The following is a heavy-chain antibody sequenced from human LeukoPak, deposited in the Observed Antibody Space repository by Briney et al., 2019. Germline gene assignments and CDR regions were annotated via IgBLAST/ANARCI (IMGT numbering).Heavy chain of an antibody. Sequence: SETLSLTCTVSGGSISSGDYYWSWIRQPPGKGLEWIGYIYYSGSTYYNPSLKRRVTISVDTSKNQFSLKLSSVTAADTAVYYCARGTIVVVSYYYYMDVWGKGTTVTVSS. J-gene: IGHJ6*03. V-gene: IGHV4-30-4*08. CDR2: IYYSGST. CDR1: GGSISSGDYY. CDR3: ARGTIVVVSYYYYMDV. D-gene: IGHD2-2*01.